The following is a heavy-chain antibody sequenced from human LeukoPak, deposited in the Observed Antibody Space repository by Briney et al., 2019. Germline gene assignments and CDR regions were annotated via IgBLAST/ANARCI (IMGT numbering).Heavy chain of an antibody. J-gene: IGHJ6*02. CDR1: GYTFINYG. Sequence: ASVKVSCKASGYTFINYGISWVRQTPGQGLAWMGWISTYNGHTNYEEKLQGRVTMTTDTPTNTAYMELRSLRSDDTAVYYCAREVVIEPAVAYYYYGMDVWGQGTTVTVSS. D-gene: IGHD1-14*01. V-gene: IGHV1-18*01. CDR2: ISTYNGHT. CDR3: AREVVIEPAVAYYYYGMDV.